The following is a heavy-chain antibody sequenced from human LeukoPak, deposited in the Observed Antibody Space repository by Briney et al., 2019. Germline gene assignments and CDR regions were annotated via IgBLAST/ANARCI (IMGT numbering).Heavy chain of an antibody. CDR2: IYSSGST. J-gene: IGHJ1*01. V-gene: IGHV4-59*12. Sequence: SETLSLTCTVSGGSISSNYWSWIRQPPGKGLEWIGYIYSSGSTNYNPSLKSRVTISVDTSKNQFSLNLSSVTAADTAVYYCARASFGLLLWGQGTLVTVSS. D-gene: IGHD3-22*01. CDR3: ARASFGLLL. CDR1: GGSISSNY.